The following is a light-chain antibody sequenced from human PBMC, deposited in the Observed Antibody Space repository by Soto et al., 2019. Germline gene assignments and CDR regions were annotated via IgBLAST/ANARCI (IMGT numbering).Light chain of an antibody. J-gene: IGLJ1*01. CDR1: SSDIGTYNF. V-gene: IGLV2-23*01. CDR3: CSYAGRSTDSDV. Sequence: QSVLTQPASVSGSPGQSITISCTGSSSDIGTYNFVSWYQQHPGKAPKFMIYDDIKRPSGVSSRFSGSKSGNTASLTISGLQAEDEADYYFCSYAGRSTDSDVFGSGTKVTVL. CDR2: DDI.